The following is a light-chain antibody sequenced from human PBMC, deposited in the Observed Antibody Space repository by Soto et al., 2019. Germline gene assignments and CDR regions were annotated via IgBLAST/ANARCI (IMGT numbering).Light chain of an antibody. CDR1: QSVSSSY. V-gene: IGKV3-20*01. Sequence: EIVLTQSPGTLSLSPGERATLSCRASQSVSSSYLAWYQQKSGQAPRLLIYGASSRATGIPDRFRGSGSGTDFTLTISRLEPEDVAVYYCQQYPGYTFGQGTKLEIK. CDR3: QQYPGYT. CDR2: GAS. J-gene: IGKJ2*01.